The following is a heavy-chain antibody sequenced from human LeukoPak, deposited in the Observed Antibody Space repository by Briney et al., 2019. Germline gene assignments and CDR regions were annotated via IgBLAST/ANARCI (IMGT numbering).Heavy chain of an antibody. CDR1: GFTVSSNY. J-gene: IGHJ4*02. CDR2: IYSGGST. V-gene: IGHV3-53*01. CDR3: ARGLSAAASRNYFDY. Sequence: GGSLRLSCAASGFTVSSNYMSWVRQAPGKGLEWVSVIYSGGSTYYADSVKGRFTISRDNSKNTLYLQMNSLRAEATAVYYCARGLSAAASRNYFDYWGQGTLVTVSS. D-gene: IGHD6-13*01.